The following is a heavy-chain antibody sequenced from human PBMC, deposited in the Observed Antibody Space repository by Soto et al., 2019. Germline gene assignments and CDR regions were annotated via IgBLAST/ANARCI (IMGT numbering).Heavy chain of an antibody. CDR1: GGSISGYH. CDR3: ARAPGYDILTGYSYYYYGMDV. CDR2: FHNSGST. Sequence: SETLSLTCSISGGSISGYHWNWIRQTPGKGVEWIGYFHNSGSTNYNPSLKSRVTISVDTSKNQFSLKLSSVTAADTAVYYCARAPGYDILTGYSYYYYGMDVWGQGTTVTVSS. V-gene: IGHV4-59*01. D-gene: IGHD3-9*01. J-gene: IGHJ6*02.